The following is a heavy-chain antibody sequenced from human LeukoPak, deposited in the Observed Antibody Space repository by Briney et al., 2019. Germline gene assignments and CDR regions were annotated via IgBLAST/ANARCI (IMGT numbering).Heavy chain of an antibody. CDR2: INHSGGT. CDR1: GGSFSGYY. CDR3: ARGGAVVVPAAIRGNDY. J-gene: IGHJ4*02. V-gene: IGHV4-34*01. D-gene: IGHD2-2*01. Sequence: SETLSLTCAVYGGSFSGYYWSWIRQPPGKGLEWIGEINHSGGTNYNPSLKSRVTISVDTSKNQFSLKLSSVTAADTAVYYCARGGAVVVPAAIRGNDYWGQGTLVTVSS.